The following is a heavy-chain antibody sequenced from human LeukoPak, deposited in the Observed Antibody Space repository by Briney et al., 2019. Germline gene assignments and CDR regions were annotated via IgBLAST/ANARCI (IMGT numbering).Heavy chain of an antibody. CDR3: AKTQYCTDCLAEFDY. CDR1: GYTFTSYY. V-gene: IGHV1-46*01. Sequence: ASVKVSCKASGYTFTSYYMHWVRQAPGQGLEWMGIINPSGGSTSYAQKFQGRVTMTRDMSTSTVYMELSSLRAEDTALYYCAKTQYCTDCLAEFDYWGQGTLVTVSS. CDR2: INPSGGST. D-gene: IGHD2-8*02. J-gene: IGHJ4*02.